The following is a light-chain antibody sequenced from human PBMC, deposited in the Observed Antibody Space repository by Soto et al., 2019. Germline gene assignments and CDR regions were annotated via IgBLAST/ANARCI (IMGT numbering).Light chain of an antibody. Sequence: QSVLTQPASVSGSPGQSITISCTGTSSDDGGYNYVSWYQQHPGKAPKLMIYEVSNRPSGVSNRFSGSKSGNTASLTISGLQAEDEADYYCSSYTSSSTNYVFGTGTKVTVL. CDR1: SSDDGGYNY. J-gene: IGLJ1*01. CDR3: SSYTSSSTNYV. V-gene: IGLV2-14*01. CDR2: EVS.